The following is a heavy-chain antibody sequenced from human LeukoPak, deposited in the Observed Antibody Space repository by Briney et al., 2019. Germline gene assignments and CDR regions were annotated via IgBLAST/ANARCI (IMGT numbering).Heavy chain of an antibody. Sequence: PGGSLRLSCAASGFTFSSYSMNWVRQAPGKGLEWVSSISSSSSYIYYADSVKGRFTISRDNAKNSLYLQMNSLRAEDTAVYYCARSSGYRYGMDVWGQGTTVTVSS. V-gene: IGHV3-21*01. CDR2: ISSSSSYI. CDR3: ARSSGYRYGMDV. D-gene: IGHD5-12*01. J-gene: IGHJ6*02. CDR1: GFTFSSYS.